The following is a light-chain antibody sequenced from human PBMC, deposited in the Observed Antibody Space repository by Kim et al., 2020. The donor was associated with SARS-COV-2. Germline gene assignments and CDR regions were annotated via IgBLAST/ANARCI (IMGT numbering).Light chain of an antibody. Sequence: SYELTQPSSVSVSPGQTARITCSGDVLAKKYARWFQQKPGQAPVLVIYKDSERPSGIPERFSGSSSGTTVTLTISGAQVVDEADYYCYSAADNNWVFGGGTKLTVL. CDR3: YSAADNNWV. CDR1: VLAKKY. J-gene: IGLJ3*02. V-gene: IGLV3-27*01. CDR2: KDS.